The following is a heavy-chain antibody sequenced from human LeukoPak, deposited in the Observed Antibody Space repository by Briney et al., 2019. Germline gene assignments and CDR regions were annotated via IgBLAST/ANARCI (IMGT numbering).Heavy chain of an antibody. J-gene: IGHJ4*02. CDR3: TRETPLQSRYYFDY. CDR1: GFTFGDYA. CDR2: IRSKAYGGTT. V-gene: IGHV3-49*03. Sequence: GGSLRLSCTASGFTFGDYAMSWFRQAPGKGPEWVGFIRSKAYGGTTEYAASVKGRFTISRDDSKSIAYLQMNSLKTEDTAVYYCTRETPLQSRYYFDYWGQGTLVTVSS. D-gene: IGHD5-24*01.